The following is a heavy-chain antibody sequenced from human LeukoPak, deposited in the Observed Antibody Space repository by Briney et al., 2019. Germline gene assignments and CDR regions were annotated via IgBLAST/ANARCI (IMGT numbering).Heavy chain of an antibody. CDR2: IYSGGST. D-gene: IGHD5-18*01. V-gene: IGHV3-66*02. Sequence: GSLRLSCAASGFTVSSNYMSWVRRAPGKGLEWVSVIYSGGSTYYADSVKGRFTISRDNSKNTLYLQMNSLRAEDTAVYYCATTRGGYSMMDYYYMDVWGKGTTVTVSS. CDR1: GFTVSSNY. CDR3: ATTRGGYSMMDYYYMDV. J-gene: IGHJ6*03.